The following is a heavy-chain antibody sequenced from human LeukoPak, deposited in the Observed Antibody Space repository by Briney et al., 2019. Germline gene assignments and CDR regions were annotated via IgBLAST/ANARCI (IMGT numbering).Heavy chain of an antibody. Sequence: PGGSLRLSCAASGFTFSSYSMNWVRQAPGKGLEWVSYISSSSSTIYYADSVKGRFTISRDNAKNSLYLQMNSLRAEDTAVYYCARAGYDSSGYYYGLDVWGQGTTVTVSS. CDR3: ARAGYDSSGYYYGLDV. J-gene: IGHJ6*02. D-gene: IGHD3-22*01. CDR2: ISSSSSTI. CDR1: GFTFSSYS. V-gene: IGHV3-48*04.